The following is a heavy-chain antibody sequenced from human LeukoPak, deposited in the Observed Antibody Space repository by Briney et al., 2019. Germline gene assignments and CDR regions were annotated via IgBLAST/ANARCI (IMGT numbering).Heavy chain of an antibody. CDR1: GFTFSSYE. CDR2: ISSSGSTI. CDR3: ATVGSSGWYYYYYGMDV. Sequence: GGSLRLSCAASGFTFSSYEMNWVRQAPGKGLEWVSYISSSGSTIYYADSVKGRFTISRDNAKNSLYLQMNSLRAEDTAVYYCATVGSSGWYYYYYGMDVWGKGTTVTASS. J-gene: IGHJ6*04. V-gene: IGHV3-48*03. D-gene: IGHD6-19*01.